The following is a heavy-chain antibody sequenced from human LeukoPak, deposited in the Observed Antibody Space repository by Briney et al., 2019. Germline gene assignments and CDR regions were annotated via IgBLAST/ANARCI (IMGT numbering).Heavy chain of an antibody. J-gene: IGHJ6*03. CDR2: ISSSSSTI. CDR3: ARVLHYYYYMDV. CDR1: GFTFSGYS. V-gene: IGHV3-48*01. Sequence: PGGSLRLSCAASGFTFSGYSMNWVRQAPGKGLEWVSYISSSSSTIYYADSVKGRFTISRDNAKNSLYLQMNSLRAEDTAVYYCARVLHYYYYMDVWGKGTTVTVSS.